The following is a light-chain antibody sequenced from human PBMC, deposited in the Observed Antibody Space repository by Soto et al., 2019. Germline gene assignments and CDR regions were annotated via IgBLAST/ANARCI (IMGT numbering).Light chain of an antibody. CDR1: SSNIANNY. CDR2: ENN. V-gene: IGLV1-51*01. CDR3: GTWDSRLPGVV. J-gene: IGLJ2*01. Sequence: QSVLTQPPSVSAAPGQKVTISCSGSSSNIANNYVSWYQQLPGTAPKLLIFENNKRPSGIPDRFSGSKSGTSATLGITGLQTGDEAVYYCGTWDSRLPGVVFGGGTKLTVL.